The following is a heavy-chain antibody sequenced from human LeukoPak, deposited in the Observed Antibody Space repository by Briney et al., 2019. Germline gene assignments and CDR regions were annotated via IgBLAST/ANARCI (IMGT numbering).Heavy chain of an antibody. CDR2: IWYDGSEK. Sequence: GESLRLSCAASGFTFRNHGIHWVRQAPGKGLEWVAFIWYDGSEKDYADSVKGRFTIARDNSKNTLYLQMNSLRVEDTAMYSCARDGQQLAPYGMDVWGQGTTVIVSS. J-gene: IGHJ6*02. V-gene: IGHV3-33*01. D-gene: IGHD6-13*01. CDR3: ARDGQQLAPYGMDV. CDR1: GFTFRNHG.